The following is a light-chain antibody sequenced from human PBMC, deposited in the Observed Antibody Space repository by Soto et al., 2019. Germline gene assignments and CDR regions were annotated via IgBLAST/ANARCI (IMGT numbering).Light chain of an antibody. CDR1: QSLVKTDGITY. J-gene: IGKJ1*01. CDR3: MQGTSWPWT. Sequence: DVVMSQSPLSLPVTLGQPASISCRSSQSLVKTDGITYLNWFHQRPGQSPRRLINRVSRRDSGVPDRFSGSGSGIDFTLQISRVEAEDVGVYYCMQGTSWPWTFGQGTKVEIK. CDR2: RVS. V-gene: IGKV2-30*01.